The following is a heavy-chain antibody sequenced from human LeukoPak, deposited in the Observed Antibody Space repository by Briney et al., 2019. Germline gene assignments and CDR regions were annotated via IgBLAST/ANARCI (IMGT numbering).Heavy chain of an antibody. Sequence: GGSLRLSCAASGFTFSNAWMSWVRHAPGKGLETVGRIKSKTDGGTTDYAAPVKGRFTISRDDSKNTLYLQMNSLKTEDTAVYYCTTPYYYGSGSYYNVGYWGQGTLVTVSS. CDR3: TTPYYYGSGSYYNVGY. CDR2: IKSKTDGGTT. CDR1: GFTFSNAW. J-gene: IGHJ4*02. D-gene: IGHD3-10*01. V-gene: IGHV3-15*01.